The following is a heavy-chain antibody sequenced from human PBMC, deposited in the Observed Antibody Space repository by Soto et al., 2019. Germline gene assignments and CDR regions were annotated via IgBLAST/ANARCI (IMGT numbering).Heavy chain of an antibody. D-gene: IGHD6-19*01. CDR2: IFYSGSA. CDR1: GGSISGHY. CDR3: ARVGSSGWSPDY. Sequence: SETLSLTCTVSGGSISGHYWIWIRQPPGKGLEWIAYIFYSGSASYNPSLKSRVTISVDTSNNQFSLNLNSVTAADTAVYYCARVGSSGWSPDYWGRGTLVTSPQ. J-gene: IGHJ4*02. V-gene: IGHV4-59*11.